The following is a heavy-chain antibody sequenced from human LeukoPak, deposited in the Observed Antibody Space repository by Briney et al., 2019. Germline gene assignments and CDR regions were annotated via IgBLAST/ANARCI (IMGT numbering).Heavy chain of an antibody. CDR2: IYPGDSDT. CDR1: GYSFTSYW. CDR3: ARHPHDFWSGYRDTNWFDP. J-gene: IGHJ5*02. Sequence: GESLKISCKGSGYSFTSYWIGWVRQMPGKGLEWMGIIYPGDSDTRYSPSFQGQVTISADKSISTAYLQWSSLKASDTAMYYCARHPHDFWSGYRDTNWFDPWGQGTLVTVSS. V-gene: IGHV5-51*01. D-gene: IGHD3-3*01.